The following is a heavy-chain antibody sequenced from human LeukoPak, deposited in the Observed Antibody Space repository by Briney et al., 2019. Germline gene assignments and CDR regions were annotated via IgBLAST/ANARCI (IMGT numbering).Heavy chain of an antibody. Sequence: GGSLRLSCAASGFTFSGSAMHWVRQASGKGLDWVGRIRNKANNYATTYDASVEGRFTISRDASKNTAYLHMNSLKTEDTAVYYCTAGRGHGTAIDIWGQGTMVTVSS. J-gene: IGHJ3*02. CDR2: IRNKANNYAT. V-gene: IGHV3-73*01. CDR1: GFTFSGSA. D-gene: IGHD3-10*01. CDR3: TAGRGHGTAIDI.